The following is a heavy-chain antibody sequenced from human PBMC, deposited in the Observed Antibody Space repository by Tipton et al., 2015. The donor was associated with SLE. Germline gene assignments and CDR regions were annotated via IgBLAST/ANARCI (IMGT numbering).Heavy chain of an antibody. D-gene: IGHD5-18*01. Sequence: QSGPEVKKPGASVKVSCKASGYTFNSYGISWVRQAPGQGLEWMGWISAYNGNTNYAQKLQGRVTMTSDTSTSTAYMELRSLRSDDTAIYYCARVRVDTAMGVFDFWCQGTLVTVSS. CDR2: ISAYNGNT. CDR3: ARVRVDTAMGVFDF. J-gene: IGHJ4*02. CDR1: GYTFNSYG. V-gene: IGHV1-18*01.